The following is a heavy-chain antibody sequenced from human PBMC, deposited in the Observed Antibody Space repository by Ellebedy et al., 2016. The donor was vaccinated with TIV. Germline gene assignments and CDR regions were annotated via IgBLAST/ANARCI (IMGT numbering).Heavy chain of an antibody. D-gene: IGHD5-12*01. CDR1: GYTFTNYF. Sequence: ASVKVSXKASGYTFTNYFIHWVRQAPGQGLEWMGIINPSGGSTSYAQKFQGRVTMTRDTSTSTVYMELSSLRSEDTAVYYCAREDSGYDDEDYWGQGTLVTVSS. V-gene: IGHV1-46*01. CDR2: INPSGGST. CDR3: AREDSGYDDEDY. J-gene: IGHJ4*02.